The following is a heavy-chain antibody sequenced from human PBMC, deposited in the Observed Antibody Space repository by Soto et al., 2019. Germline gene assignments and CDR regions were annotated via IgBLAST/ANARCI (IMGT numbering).Heavy chain of an antibody. V-gene: IGHV1-46*03. Sequence: QVQLVQSGAEVKKPGASVTVSCTASGYTFTSYYIHWVRQAPGQGLEWRGIINPSGGSTSYAQKFQDRVTMTRDTSTSTVYMEVGGLRSEDTAVYYCARDQEPSTLYYDYYYMDVWGKGTTVTVSS. CDR3: ARDQEPSTLYYDYYYMDV. J-gene: IGHJ6*03. CDR2: INPSGGST. CDR1: GYTFTSYY.